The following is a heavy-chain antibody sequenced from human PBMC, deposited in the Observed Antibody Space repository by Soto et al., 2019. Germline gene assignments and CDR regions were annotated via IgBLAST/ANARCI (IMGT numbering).Heavy chain of an antibody. V-gene: IGHV3-11*01. CDR3: ARVTWREKYGMDV. Sequence: GGSLRLSCAASGFTFSDSYMSWIRQAPGKGLEWISYITFSGNTVYYADSLKGRFTISRDNAKNSLYLQMNRLRAEDTAVYHCARVTWREKYGMDVWGQGTTVTVSS. D-gene: IGHD3-10*01. CDR1: GFTFSDSY. CDR2: ITFSGNTV. J-gene: IGHJ6*02.